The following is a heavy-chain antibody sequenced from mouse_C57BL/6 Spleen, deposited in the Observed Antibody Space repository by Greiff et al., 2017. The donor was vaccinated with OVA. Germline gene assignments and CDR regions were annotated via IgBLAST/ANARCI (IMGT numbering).Heavy chain of an antibody. CDR1: GYSITSGYY. V-gene: IGHV3-6*01. J-gene: IGHJ4*01. CDR2: ISYDGSN. CDR3: ARDGYYAMDY. Sequence: EVQVVESGPGLVKPSQSLSLTCSVTGYSITSGYYWNWIRQFPGNNLEWMGYISYDGSNNYNPSLKNRISITRDTSKNQFFLKLNSVTTEDTATYYCARDGYYAMDYWGQGTSVTVSS.